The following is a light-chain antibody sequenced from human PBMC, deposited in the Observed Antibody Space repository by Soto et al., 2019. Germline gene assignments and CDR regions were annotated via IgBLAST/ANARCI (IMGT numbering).Light chain of an antibody. CDR1: SGHSSYA. CDR3: QAWDSGTVV. V-gene: IGLV4-69*01. CDR2: LNSDGSH. J-gene: IGLJ2*01. Sequence: QLVLTQSPSASASLGASVKLTCTLSSGHSSYAIAWHQQQPEKGPRYLMKLNSDGSHSKGDGIPDRFSGSSSGAERYLTISSLQSEDESEYYCQAWDSGTVVFGVGPKLTVL.